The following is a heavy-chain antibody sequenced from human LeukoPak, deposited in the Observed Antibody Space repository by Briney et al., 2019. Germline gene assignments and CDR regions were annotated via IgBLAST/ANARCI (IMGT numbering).Heavy chain of an antibody. D-gene: IGHD2-2*01. J-gene: IGHJ4*02. V-gene: IGHV3-23*01. CDR2: ISGSGGST. CDR3: AKDDCSSTSCPSDY. CDR1: GFTFSSYA. Sequence: PGGSLRLSCAASGFTFSSYAMSWVRPAPGKGLEWVSAISGSGGSTYYADSVKGRFTISRDNSKNTLYLQMNSLRAEDTAVYYCAKDDCSSTSCPSDYWGQGTLVTVSS.